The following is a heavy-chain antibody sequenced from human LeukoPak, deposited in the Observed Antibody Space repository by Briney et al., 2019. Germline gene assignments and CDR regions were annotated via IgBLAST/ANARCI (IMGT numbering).Heavy chain of an antibody. CDR1: GGSISSYY. J-gene: IGHJ4*02. Sequence: SETLSLTCTVSGGSISSYYWSWIRQPARKGLEWIGRIYTSGSTNYNPSLKSRVTISVDKSKNQFSLKLSSVTAADTAVYYCAREAYYDSSGYYQRVFDYWGQGTLVTVSS. D-gene: IGHD3-22*01. CDR3: AREAYYDSSGYYQRVFDY. CDR2: IYTSGST. V-gene: IGHV4-4*07.